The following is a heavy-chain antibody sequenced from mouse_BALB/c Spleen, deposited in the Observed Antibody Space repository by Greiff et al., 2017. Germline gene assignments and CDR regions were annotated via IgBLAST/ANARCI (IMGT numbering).Heavy chain of an antibody. D-gene: IGHD1-1*01. J-gene: IGHJ3*01. V-gene: IGHV7-1*02. CDR3: ARGYYYGSRGFAY. CDR2: SRNKANDYTT. Sequence: EVMLVESGGGLVQPGGSLRLSCATSGFTFSDFYMEWVRQPPGKRLEWIAASRNKANDYTTEYSASVKGRFIVSRDTSQSILYLQMNALRAEDTAIYYCARGYYYGSRGFAYWGQGTLVTVSA. CDR1: GFTFSDFY.